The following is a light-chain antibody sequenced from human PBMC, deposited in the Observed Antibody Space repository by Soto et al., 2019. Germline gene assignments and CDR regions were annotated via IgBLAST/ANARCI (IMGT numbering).Light chain of an antibody. CDR2: EVS. CDR1: SSDVGGYNY. Sequence: ALTQPPSASGSPGQSVTISCTGTSSDVGGYNYVSWYQQHPGKAPKLMIYEVSKRPSGVPDRFSGSNSANTASLTVSGLQAEDEADYYCSSYAGSDNFEVFGGGTKLTVL. J-gene: IGLJ2*01. CDR3: SSYAGSDNFEV. V-gene: IGLV2-8*01.